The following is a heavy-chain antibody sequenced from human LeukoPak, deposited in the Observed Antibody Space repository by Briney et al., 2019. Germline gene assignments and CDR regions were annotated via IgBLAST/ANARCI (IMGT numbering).Heavy chain of an antibody. CDR3: ATSDTISVVVIVRPSDH. CDR2: ISYDGSNK. CDR1: GFTLSSYA. V-gene: IGHV3-30*01. Sequence: PGRSLRLSRAASGFTLSSYAMHWVRQAPGKGLEWVAVISYDGSNKYYADSVKCRFTISRDNSKNTLSLQMNSLSAEDTAVYYCATSDTISVVVIVRPSDHWGQGTLVTVS. D-gene: IGHD3-3*01. J-gene: IGHJ4*02.